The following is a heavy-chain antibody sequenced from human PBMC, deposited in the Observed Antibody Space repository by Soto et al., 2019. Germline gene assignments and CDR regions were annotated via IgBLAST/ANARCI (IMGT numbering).Heavy chain of an antibody. Sequence: GASVKVSCKASGYTFTSYDINWVRQATGQGLEWMGRMNPNSGNTGYAQKFQGRVIMTRNTSITTAYMELSSLRSEDSAVYYCVKGRFLEWSGEMDVWGTGTTVTLSS. CDR2: MNPNSGNT. D-gene: IGHD3-3*01. CDR3: VKGRFLEWSGEMDV. CDR1: GYTFTSYD. V-gene: IGHV1-8*01. J-gene: IGHJ6*04.